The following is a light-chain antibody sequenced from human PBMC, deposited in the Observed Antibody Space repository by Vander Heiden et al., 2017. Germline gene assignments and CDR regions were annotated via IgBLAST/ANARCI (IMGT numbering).Light chain of an antibody. CDR3: QQEGSSPRT. J-gene: IGKJ1*01. V-gene: IGKV3-20*01. CDR1: QSDRSSY. Sequence: EIVLTQSPAPLSFSPGERATLSCRASQSDRSSYLDWYQQKPGQAPRLLIYGASSRATGIPDRFSGSGSGTDFTLTISRREPEDFAVYYCQQEGSSPRTFGQGTKVEIK. CDR2: GAS.